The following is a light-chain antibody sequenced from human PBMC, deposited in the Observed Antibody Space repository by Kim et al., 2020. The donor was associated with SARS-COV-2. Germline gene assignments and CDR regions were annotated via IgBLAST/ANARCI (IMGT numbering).Light chain of an antibody. CDR2: AAS. Sequence: DIQMTQSPSSLSASVGDRVTITCRASQRVATFLNWYQQKPGKAPKLLIYAASTLQSGVPSRFSGSGSGTDFTLTSSSLQPEDFATYYCQQSNSSPRTFGQGTKVDIK. CDR1: QRVATF. V-gene: IGKV1-39*01. J-gene: IGKJ1*01. CDR3: QQSNSSPRT.